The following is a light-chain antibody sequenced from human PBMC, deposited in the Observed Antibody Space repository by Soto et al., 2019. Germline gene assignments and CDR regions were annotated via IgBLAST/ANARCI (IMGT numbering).Light chain of an antibody. CDR3: CSCTPRNTWV. J-gene: IGLJ3*02. CDR1: SSDVGVYDY. Sequence: QSALTQPASVSGSPGQSITISCTGTSSDVGVYDYVYWYQHHPGTAPKLMIYEVTSRPSGVSSRFSGSKSGNTASLTISGLQAEDEADYYCCSCTPRNTWVFGAGTKLTVL. CDR2: EVT. V-gene: IGLV2-14*01.